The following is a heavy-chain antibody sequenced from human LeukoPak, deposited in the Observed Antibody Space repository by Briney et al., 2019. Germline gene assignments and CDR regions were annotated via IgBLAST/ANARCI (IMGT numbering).Heavy chain of an antibody. CDR1: GGSISSYY. Sequence: SETLSLTCTVSGGSISSYYWSWIRQPPGKGLEWMGYISYSGSINFNPSPKSRGTIPVVPTKNQFSLKLSSVTAADTAVYYFAIEGTAGTSLNWFDPWGQGTLVTVSS. CDR2: ISYSGSI. V-gene: IGHV4-59*01. J-gene: IGHJ5*02. D-gene: IGHD1-1*01. CDR3: AIEGTAGTSLNWFDP.